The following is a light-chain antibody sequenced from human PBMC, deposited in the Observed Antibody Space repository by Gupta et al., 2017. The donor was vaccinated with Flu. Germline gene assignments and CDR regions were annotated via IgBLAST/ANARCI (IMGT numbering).Light chain of an antibody. Sequence: CTLPSGINVGHYNIYWDQQKPGRPPRYVLYHLSDADKGLGSGVPRRCSGSKDASANTVILLSSGLQSEDDADYSCLIWTGNAWVFGGGTKLTVL. CDR2: HLSDADK. V-gene: IGLV5-37*01. CDR1: SGINVGHYN. J-gene: IGLJ3*02. CDR3: LIWTGNAWV.